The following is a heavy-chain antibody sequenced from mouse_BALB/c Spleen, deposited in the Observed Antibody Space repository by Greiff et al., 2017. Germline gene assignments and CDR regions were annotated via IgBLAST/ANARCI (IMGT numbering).Heavy chain of an antibody. V-gene: IGHV5-6-3*01. J-gene: IGHJ4*01. CDR2: INSNGGST. CDR3: ARDTAMITYYAMDY. Sequence: EGHLVESGGGLVQPGGSLKLSCAASGFTFSSYGMSWVRQTPDKRLELVATINSNGGSTYYPDSVKGRFTISRDNAKNTLYLQMSSLKSEDTAMYYCARDTAMITYYAMDYWGQGTSVTVSS. D-gene: IGHD2-4*01. CDR1: GFTFSSYG.